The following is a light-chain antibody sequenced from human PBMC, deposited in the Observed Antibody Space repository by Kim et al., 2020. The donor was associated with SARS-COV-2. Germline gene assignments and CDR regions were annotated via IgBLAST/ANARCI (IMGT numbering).Light chain of an antibody. J-gene: IGKJ2*01. CDR2: GAS. V-gene: IGKV3-20*01. Sequence: CPGERATLSCRASQSVSSSYLAWYQQKPGQAPRLLIYGASSRATGIPDRFSGSGSGTDFTLTISRLEPEDFAVYYCQQYGTSPYTFGQGTKLEI. CDR1: QSVSSSY. CDR3: QQYGTSPYT.